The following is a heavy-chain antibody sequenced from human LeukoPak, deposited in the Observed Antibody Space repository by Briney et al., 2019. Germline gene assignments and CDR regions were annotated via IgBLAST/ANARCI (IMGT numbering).Heavy chain of an antibody. CDR1: GFTSDDYA. D-gene: IGHD1/OR15-1a*01. CDR2: ISWNSGSI. CDR3: EKDIRGWNRPFDY. Sequence: GGCLRLSCAASGFTSDDYAMHWVRHAPGKGLEWVSGISWNSGSIGYADSVKARYTISRDNDKNSLYLQMNSLRAEDTALYYCEKDIRGWNRPFDYWGQGTLVTVSS. V-gene: IGHV3-9*02. J-gene: IGHJ4*02.